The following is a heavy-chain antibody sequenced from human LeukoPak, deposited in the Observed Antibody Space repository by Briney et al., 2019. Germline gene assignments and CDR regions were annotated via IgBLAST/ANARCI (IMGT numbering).Heavy chain of an antibody. CDR1: GGSISSYY. CDR3: ARLAAAGLNY. J-gene: IGHJ4*02. CDR2: IYYSGST. V-gene: IGHV4-59*01. D-gene: IGHD6-13*01. Sequence: SETLSLTCTVSGGSISSYYWSWIRQPPGKGLEWIGYIYYSGSTNYNPSLKSRVTISVDTSKNQFSLKLSSVTAADTAVYYCARLAAAGLNYWGQGTLVTVSS.